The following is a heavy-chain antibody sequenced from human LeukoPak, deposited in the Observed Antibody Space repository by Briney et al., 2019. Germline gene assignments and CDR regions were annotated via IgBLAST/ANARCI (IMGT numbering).Heavy chain of an antibody. Sequence: ASVNVSCKASGYTFTSYGISWVRQAPGQGLEGMGWISAYKGNTNYAQKLQGRGTMTTHTSTHTVYMELRSLRSDDTCVYYCARDLGGATPRQGYWGQGAQVIVSS. CDR3: ARDLGGATPRQGY. CDR2: ISAYKGNT. J-gene: IGHJ4*02. D-gene: IGHD1-26*01. V-gene: IGHV1-18*01. CDR1: GYTFTSYG.